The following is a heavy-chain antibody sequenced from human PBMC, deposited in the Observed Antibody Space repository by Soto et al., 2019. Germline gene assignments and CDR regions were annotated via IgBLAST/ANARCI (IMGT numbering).Heavy chain of an antibody. J-gene: IGHJ4*02. CDR1: GGSISDGAYY. CDR2: IYNSGNT. Sequence: SETLSLTCTVSGGSISDGAYYWSWIRQPPGKGLEWIGHIYNSGNTYNNPSLRSRLTISLDTSKSQFPLNLNSVTAADTAVYYCASGLSGDKVDQWGQGTLVTVSS. CDR3: ASGLSGDKVDQ. V-gene: IGHV4-30-4*01. D-gene: IGHD2-21*01.